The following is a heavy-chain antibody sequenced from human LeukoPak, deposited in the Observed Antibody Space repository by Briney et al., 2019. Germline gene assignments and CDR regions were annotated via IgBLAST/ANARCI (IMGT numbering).Heavy chain of an antibody. J-gene: IGHJ6*04. D-gene: IGHD3-10*01. CDR1: GYTFTSYG. Sequence: ASVKVSCKASGYTFTSYGITWVRQARGQGLEGMGWISVYNGNTNYAQKLQGRVTITTDTSTSTAYMELRSLRSDDTAVYYCASYGSGSYHNYYGMDVWGKGTTVTVSS. V-gene: IGHV1-18*04. CDR3: ASYGSGSYHNYYGMDV. CDR2: ISVYNGNT.